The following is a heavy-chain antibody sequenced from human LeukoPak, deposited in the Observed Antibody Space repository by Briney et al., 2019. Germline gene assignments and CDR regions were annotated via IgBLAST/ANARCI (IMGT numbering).Heavy chain of an antibody. CDR1: GYTFTSYG. Sequence: ASVKVSCKASGYTFTSYGISWVRQAPGQGLEWMGWISAYNGNTNYAQKLQGRVTMTTDTSTSTAYMELSSLRSEDTAVYYCAREVLGYCSGGSCPTNWFDPWGQGTLVTVSS. CDR2: ISAYNGNT. D-gene: IGHD2-15*01. V-gene: IGHV1-18*01. CDR3: AREVLGYCSGGSCPTNWFDP. J-gene: IGHJ5*02.